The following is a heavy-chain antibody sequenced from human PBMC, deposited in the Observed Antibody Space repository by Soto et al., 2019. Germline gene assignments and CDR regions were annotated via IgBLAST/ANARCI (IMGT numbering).Heavy chain of an antibody. CDR2: IIPLHNTS. V-gene: IGHV1-69*06. CDR1: GGAFTNYS. D-gene: IGHD1-1*01. Sequence: QVHLLQSGAEVKKPGSSLKVSCKVSGGAFTNYSLNWVRHSPGQGLEWLGGIIPLHNTSNYSEKFVGRLSVTADISSSTVYMHLSGLTSGDTATYYCASWSAWNPLYYHCMDVWGQGTTVTVSS. J-gene: IGHJ6*02. CDR3: ASWSAWNPLYYHCMDV.